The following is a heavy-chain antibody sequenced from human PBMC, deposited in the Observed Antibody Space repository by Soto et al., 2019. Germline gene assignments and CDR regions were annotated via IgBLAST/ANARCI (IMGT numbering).Heavy chain of an antibody. Sequence: SGPTLVNPTETLTLTCTVSGFSLSNARMGVSWIRQPPGKALEWLAHIFSNDEKSYSTSLKSRLTISKDTSKSQVVLTMTNMEPVDTATYYCARILVERKVTGTTASYYYYYYMDVWGKGTTVTVSS. V-gene: IGHV2-26*01. CDR3: ARILVERKVTGTTASYYYYYYMDV. D-gene: IGHD1-7*01. J-gene: IGHJ6*03. CDR1: GFSLSNARMG. CDR2: IFSNDEK.